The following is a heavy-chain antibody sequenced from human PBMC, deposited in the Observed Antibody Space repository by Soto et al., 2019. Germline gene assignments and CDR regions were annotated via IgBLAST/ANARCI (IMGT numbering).Heavy chain of an antibody. CDR3: VKDQYSSGWYWFDP. V-gene: IGHV3-64D*08. CDR2: ISSNGGST. CDR1: GFTFSSYA. J-gene: IGHJ5*02. D-gene: IGHD6-19*01. Sequence: GGSLRLSCSASGFTFSSYAMHWVRQAPGKGLEYVSAISSNGGSTYYADSVKGRFTISRDNSKNTLYLQMSGLRAEDTAVYYCVKDQYSSGWYWFDPWGQGTLVTVSS.